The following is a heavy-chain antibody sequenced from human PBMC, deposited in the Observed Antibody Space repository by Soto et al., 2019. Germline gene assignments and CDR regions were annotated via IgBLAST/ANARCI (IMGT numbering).Heavy chain of an antibody. CDR2: FIHIFGTA. CDR3: ASHSGWNYYYGMDV. CDR1: GGPFSSYA. V-gene: IGHV1-69*12. J-gene: IGHJ6*02. Sequence: QVQLVQSGAEVKKPGSSVKVSCKASGGPFSSYAISWVRQAPGQGLGWMGGFIHIFGTANYAQTFQGRVTITADESTSTAYMELSSLRSEDTSVYYCASHSGWNYYYGMDVWGQGTTVTVSS. D-gene: IGHD3-22*01.